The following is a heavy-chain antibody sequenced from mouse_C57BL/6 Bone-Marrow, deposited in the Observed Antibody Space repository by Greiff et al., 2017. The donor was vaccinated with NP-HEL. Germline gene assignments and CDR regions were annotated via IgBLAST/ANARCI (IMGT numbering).Heavy chain of an antibody. V-gene: IGHV1-50*01. CDR1: GYTFTSYW. CDR3: AHYSNYSFAY. CDR2: IDPSDSYP. Sequence: QVHVKQPGAELVKPGASVKLSCKASGYTFTSYWMQWVKQRPGQGLEWIGEIDPSDSYPNSNQKFKGKATLTVDTSSSTAYMQLSSLTSEDSAVYYCAHYSNYSFAYWGQGTLVTVAA. D-gene: IGHD2-5*01. J-gene: IGHJ3*01.